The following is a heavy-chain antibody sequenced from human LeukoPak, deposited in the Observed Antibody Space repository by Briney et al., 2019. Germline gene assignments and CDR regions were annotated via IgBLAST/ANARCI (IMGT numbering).Heavy chain of an antibody. Sequence: SETLSLTCTVSGGSITSYYWSWLRQPAGKGLEWIGNMYTSGSTKYNPSLKSRVVISLDNSKNQFSLKVTSVTAADTAVYYCARDQYGSGSYKSYFDSWGQGTQVTVSP. CDR3: ARDQYGSGSYKSYFDS. V-gene: IGHV4-4*07. CDR2: MYTSGST. D-gene: IGHD3-10*01. CDR1: GGSITSYY. J-gene: IGHJ4*02.